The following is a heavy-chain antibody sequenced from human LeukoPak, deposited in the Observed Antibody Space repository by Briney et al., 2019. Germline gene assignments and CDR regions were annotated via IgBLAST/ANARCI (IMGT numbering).Heavy chain of an antibody. V-gene: IGHV3-49*04. CDR1: GFTFGDYS. D-gene: IGHD4-11*01. CDR3: SRAPYSNYVNLDF. CDR2: IRSKAYGGTA. J-gene: IGHJ4*02. Sequence: GGSLRLSCTASGFTFGDYSMSWVRQAPWKGLEWVGFIRSKAYGGTAEYAASVNGRFTISRDDSIGIAYLQMNSLKTEDTAVYYCSRAPYSNYVNLDFWGQGTLVTVSS.